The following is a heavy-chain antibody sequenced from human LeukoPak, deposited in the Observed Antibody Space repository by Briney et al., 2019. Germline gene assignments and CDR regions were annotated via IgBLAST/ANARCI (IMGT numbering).Heavy chain of an antibody. J-gene: IGHJ5*02. V-gene: IGHV1-2*02. Sequence: AAVKVPYMPSGYTFTDYYMQRVRQAPGQGLEWMGWINPNSGGTNYAQKFQGRVTMTRDTSISTAYMELSRLRSDDTAVYYCARGITMVRGVSEWFDPWGQRWLVTVSS. CDR3: ARGITMVRGVSEWFDP. D-gene: IGHD3-10*01. CDR1: GYTFTDYY. CDR2: INPNSGGT.